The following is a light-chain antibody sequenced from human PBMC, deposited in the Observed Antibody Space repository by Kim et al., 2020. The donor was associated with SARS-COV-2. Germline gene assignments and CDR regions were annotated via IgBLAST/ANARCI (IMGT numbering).Light chain of an antibody. V-gene: IGLV3-1*01. CDR3: QAWDTPIGVD. J-gene: IGLJ2*01. Sequence: SYELTQPPSVSVSPGQTAIITCSGDKLGNKFASWYQQRPGQSPVLVISVDRQRPSGIPERFSGSNSGNTATLTITGTQAMDEADYYCQAWDTPIGVDFGGGTQLTVL. CDR2: VDR. CDR1: KLGNKF.